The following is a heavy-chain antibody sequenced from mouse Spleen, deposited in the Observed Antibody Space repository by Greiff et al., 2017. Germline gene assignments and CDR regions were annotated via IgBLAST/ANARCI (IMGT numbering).Heavy chain of an antibody. CDR1: GYTFTSYW. J-gene: IGHJ2*01. Sequence: QVQLQQSGAELVKPGASVKLSCKASGYTFTSYWMQWVKQRPGQGLEWIGEIDPSDSYTNYNQKFKGKATLTVDTSSSTAYMQLSSLTSEDSAVYYCARRGNLFGQLGLRDYFDYWGQGTTLTVSS. V-gene: IGHV1-50*01. CDR3: ARRGNLFGQLGLRDYFDY. D-gene: IGHD3-1*01. CDR2: IDPSDSYT.